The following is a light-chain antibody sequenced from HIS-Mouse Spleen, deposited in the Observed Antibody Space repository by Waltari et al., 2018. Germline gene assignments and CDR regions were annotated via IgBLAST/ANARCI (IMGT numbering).Light chain of an antibody. CDR3: SSYTSSSTYV. CDR1: SSDAGGYNY. CDR2: DVS. V-gene: IGLV2-14*03. Sequence: QSALTQPASVSGSPGQSITISCPGTSSDAGGYNYVCWYQQHPGQPPKLMIYDVSNRPSGVSNRFSGSKSGNTASLTISGLQAEDEADYYCSSYTSSSTYVFGTGTKVTVL. J-gene: IGLJ1*01.